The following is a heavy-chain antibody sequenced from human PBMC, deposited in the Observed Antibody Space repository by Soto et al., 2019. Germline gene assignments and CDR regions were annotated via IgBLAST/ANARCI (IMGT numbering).Heavy chain of an antibody. J-gene: IGHJ4*02. CDR2: FDPEDGET. CDR1: GYTLTELC. V-gene: IGHV1-24*01. D-gene: IGHD3-22*01. Sequence: GASVKVSCKVSGYTLTELCMHWVRQAPGKGLEWMGCFDPEDGETIYAQKFQGRVTMTEDTSTDTAYMELSSLRSEDTAVYYCATDLLNYYDSSVPDYWGQGTLVTVSS. CDR3: ATDLLNYYDSSVPDY.